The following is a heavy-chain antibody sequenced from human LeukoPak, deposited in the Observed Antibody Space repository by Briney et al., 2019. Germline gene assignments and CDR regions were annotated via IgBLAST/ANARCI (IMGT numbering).Heavy chain of an antibody. V-gene: IGHV3-74*01. CDR3: ARDGSLAADLDY. Sequence: GGSLRLSCAASGFTFSSYWMHWVRQAPGKGLVWVSRINSDGSSTSYADSVKGRFTISRDNAKNTLYLQMDSLRAEDTAVYYCARDGSLAADLDYWGQGTLVTVSS. CDR2: INSDGSST. D-gene: IGHD6-25*01. CDR1: GFTFSSYW. J-gene: IGHJ4*02.